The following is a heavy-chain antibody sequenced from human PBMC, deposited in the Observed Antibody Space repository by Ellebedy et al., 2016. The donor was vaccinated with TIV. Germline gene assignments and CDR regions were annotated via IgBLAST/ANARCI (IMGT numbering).Heavy chain of an antibody. CDR3: ARDRDSAMFTFKTYYHYGMDV. CDR1: GYTFTSYY. CDR2: INPSGGST. V-gene: IGHV1-46*04. Sequence: ASVKVSCKASGYTFTSYYMHWVRQAPGQGLEWMGIINPSGGSTSYAQKLQGRVTVTRDTSTSTVYMELSSLRSEDTAVYYCARDRDSAMFTFKTYYHYGMDVWGQGTTVTVSS. J-gene: IGHJ6*02. D-gene: IGHD5-18*01.